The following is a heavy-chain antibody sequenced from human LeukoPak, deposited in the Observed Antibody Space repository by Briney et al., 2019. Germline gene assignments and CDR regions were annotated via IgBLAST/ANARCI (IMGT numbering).Heavy chain of an antibody. J-gene: IGHJ3*02. CDR3: ARAFRGGAFDI. D-gene: IGHD1-26*01. CDR1: GYTFTGYY. V-gene: IGHV1-2*02. Sequence: ASVKVSCKASGYTFTGYYMYWVRQAPGQGLEWMGWINPNSGGTDYAQKFQGRVTMTRDTSTSTVYMELSRLRSEDTAVYYCARAFRGGAFDIWGQGTMVTVSS. CDR2: INPNSGGT.